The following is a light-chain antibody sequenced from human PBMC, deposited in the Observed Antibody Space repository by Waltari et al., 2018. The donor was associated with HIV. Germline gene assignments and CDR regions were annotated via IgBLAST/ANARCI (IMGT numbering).Light chain of an antibody. J-gene: IGLJ2*01. CDR1: RSNIGAGFF. Sequence: QSALTPPPSVSGAPGQRVTISCTGNRSNIGAGFFVHWYQHLPGTAPKLPVYSDINRPSGVPDRFSGSKSGTSASLVITGLQAEDEADYHCQSYDSSLRASVFGGGTKLTVL. CDR3: QSYDSSLRASV. CDR2: SDI. V-gene: IGLV1-40*01.